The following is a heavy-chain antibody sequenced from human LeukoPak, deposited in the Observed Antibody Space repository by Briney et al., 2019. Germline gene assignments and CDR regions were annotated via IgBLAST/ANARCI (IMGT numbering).Heavy chain of an antibody. CDR3: ARHGVTRWYFDL. D-gene: IGHD2-8*01. CDR1: GGSISSYY. Sequence: PSETLSLTCTVSGGSISSYYWSWIRQPPGKGLEWIGYTYHSGTTIYDSSLKSRVTMSLDTSRSQLSLNLTSVTAADTAVYYCARHGVTRWYFDLWGRGTLVTVSS. V-gene: IGHV4-59*08. J-gene: IGHJ2*01. CDR2: TYHSGTT.